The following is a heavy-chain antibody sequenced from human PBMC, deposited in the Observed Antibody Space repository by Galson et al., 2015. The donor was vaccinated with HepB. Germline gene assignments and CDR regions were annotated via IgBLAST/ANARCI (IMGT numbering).Heavy chain of an antibody. CDR3: AKDISSGYYRGSFFDI. V-gene: IGHV3-23*01. D-gene: IGHD3-22*01. Sequence: SLRLSCAASGFTFSRYAMSWVRQAPGKGLEWVSAISGSGGSTYYADSVKGRFTISRDNSKNTLYLQMNSLRAEDTAVYYCAKDISSGYYRGSFFDIWGQGTMVTVSS. CDR1: GFTFSRYA. CDR2: ISGSGGST. J-gene: IGHJ3*02.